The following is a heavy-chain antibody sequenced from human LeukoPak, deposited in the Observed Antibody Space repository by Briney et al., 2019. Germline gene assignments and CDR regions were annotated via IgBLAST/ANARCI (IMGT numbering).Heavy chain of an antibody. CDR2: IYYSGST. Sequence: SETLSLTCTVSGGSISSSSYYWGWIRQPPGKGLEWIGSIYYSGSTYYNPSLKSRVTISVDTSKNHFSLKLSSVTAADTAVYYCASLGAPRGFYWGQGTLVTVSS. CDR3: ASLGAPRGFY. J-gene: IGHJ4*02. V-gene: IGHV4-39*02. CDR1: GGSISSSSYY. D-gene: IGHD1-26*01.